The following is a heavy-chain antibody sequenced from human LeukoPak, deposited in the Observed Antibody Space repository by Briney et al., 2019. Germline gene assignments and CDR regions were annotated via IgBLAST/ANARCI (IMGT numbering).Heavy chain of an antibody. CDR3: ARHACSGGSCYSPAFDI. J-gene: IGHJ3*02. Sequence: SETLSLTCTVSGDSISSYYWSWIRQPPGKGLEWIGYIYTSGSTNYNPSLKSRVTISVDTSKNQFSLKLSSVTAADTAVYYCARHACSGGSCYSPAFDIWGQGTMVTVSS. D-gene: IGHD2-15*01. V-gene: IGHV4-4*09. CDR1: GDSISSYY. CDR2: IYTSGST.